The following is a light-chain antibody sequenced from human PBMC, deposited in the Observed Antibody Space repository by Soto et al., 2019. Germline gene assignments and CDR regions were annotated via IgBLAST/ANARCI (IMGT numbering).Light chain of an antibody. CDR3: QQYNNWPPLT. V-gene: IGKV3-15*01. Sequence: EIVMTQSPATLSVSPGERATLSCRASQSVSSNLAWYQQKPGQAPRLLIYGASTRATGIPARFSGSGSGTEVTLPISSLQSEDFAVYCCQQYNNWPPLTFGGGTKVEIK. CDR1: QSVSSN. J-gene: IGKJ4*01. CDR2: GAS.